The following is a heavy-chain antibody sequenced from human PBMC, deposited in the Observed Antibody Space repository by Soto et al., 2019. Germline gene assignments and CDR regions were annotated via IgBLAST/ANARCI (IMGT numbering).Heavy chain of an antibody. CDR2: IYYSGST. CDR3: ARRYGGNLDY. V-gene: IGHV4-59*08. CDR1: GGSISSYY. Sequence: QVQLQESGPGLVKPSETLSLTCTVSGGSISSYYWPWIRQPPGKGLEWIGYIYYSGSTNYNPSLKSRVTISVDTSKNQFSLNLSSVTAADTAVYYCARRYGGNLDYWGQGTLVTVSS. J-gene: IGHJ4*02. D-gene: IGHD2-15*01.